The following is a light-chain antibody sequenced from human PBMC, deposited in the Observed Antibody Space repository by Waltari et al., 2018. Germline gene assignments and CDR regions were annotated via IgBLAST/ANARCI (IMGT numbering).Light chain of an antibody. Sequence: SSELTQPSSVSVSPGQTARITCPGALLSKKYPRWFQQKPGQAPVLVFYQDSPRPSGIPERFSGSSSGTTVPLTISGAQVEDEADYYCYSTTDNNLGVFGPGTRVTVL. J-gene: IGLJ1*01. CDR3: YSTTDNNLGV. CDR2: QDS. CDR1: LLSKKY. V-gene: IGLV3-27*01.